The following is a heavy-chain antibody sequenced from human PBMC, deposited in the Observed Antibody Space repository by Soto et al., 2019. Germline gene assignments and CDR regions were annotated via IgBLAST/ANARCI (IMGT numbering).Heavy chain of an antibody. Sequence: ASVKVSCKVSGYTLTELSMHWVRQAPGKGLEWMGGFDPEDGETIYAQKFQGRVTMTEDTSTDTAYMELSSLRSEDTAVYYCATDPPGPDYGGKPDYYYYGMDVWGQGTTVTSP. J-gene: IGHJ6*02. V-gene: IGHV1-24*01. D-gene: IGHD4-17*01. CDR1: GYTLTELS. CDR2: FDPEDGET. CDR3: ATDPPGPDYGGKPDYYYYGMDV.